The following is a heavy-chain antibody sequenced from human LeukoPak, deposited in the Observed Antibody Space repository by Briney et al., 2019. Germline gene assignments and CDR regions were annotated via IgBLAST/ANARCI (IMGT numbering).Heavy chain of an antibody. V-gene: IGHV4-39*01. CDR3: ARHESASSSWAGDWFDP. CDR1: GGSISSSSYY. CDR2: IYYSGST. Sequence: SETLSLTCTVSGGSISSSSYYWGWIRQPPGKGLEWIGSIYYSGSTYYNPSLKSRVTISVDTSKNQFSLKLSSVTAADTALYYCARHESASSSWAGDWFDPWGQGTLVTVSS. D-gene: IGHD6-13*01. J-gene: IGHJ5*02.